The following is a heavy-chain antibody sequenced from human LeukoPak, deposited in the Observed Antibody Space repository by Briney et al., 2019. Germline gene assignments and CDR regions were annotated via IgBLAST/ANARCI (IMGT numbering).Heavy chain of an antibody. CDR2: IIPIFGTA. V-gene: IGHV1-69*13. D-gene: IGHD2-2*01. CDR3: ARYAREAEEGCSSTSCLPLYFDY. J-gene: IGHJ4*02. CDR1: GGTFSSYA. Sequence: SVNVSCKASGGTFSSYAISWVRQAPGQGLEWMGGIIPIFGTANYAQKFQGRVTITADESTSTAYMELSSLRSEDTAVYYCARYAREAEEGCSSTSCLPLYFDYWGQGTLFTASP.